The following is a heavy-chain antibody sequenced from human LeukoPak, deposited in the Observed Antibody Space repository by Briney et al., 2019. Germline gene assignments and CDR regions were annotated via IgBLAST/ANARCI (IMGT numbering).Heavy chain of an antibody. CDR1: GGSIGSYY. CDR3: ARAGFYASVNQYYNYYYMDV. J-gene: IGHJ6*03. Sequence: PSETLSLTRTVSGGSIGSYYWIWVRQPPGKGLECIGYIHYRGSTNYNPSLKSRVTTSIDTSKNQFSLKVTSVTAADAAVYYCARAGFYASVNQYYNYYYMDVWGTGTTVTVSS. V-gene: IGHV4-59*01. D-gene: IGHD2/OR15-2a*01. CDR2: IHYRGST.